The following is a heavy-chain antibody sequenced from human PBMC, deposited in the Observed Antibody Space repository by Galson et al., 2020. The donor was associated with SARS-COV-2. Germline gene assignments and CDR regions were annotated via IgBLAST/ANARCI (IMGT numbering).Heavy chain of an antibody. CDR2: IMTMFATG. Sequence: KISCKSTGGPLDTSLISWVRKAPGQGTERMGGIMTMFATGHYAQNFLGRVTITADESTSTVYMELNSLRSEDTAVYYCARDQQRGSGSYSNAYDIWGQGTMVTVSS. V-gene: IGHV1-69*01. J-gene: IGHJ3*02. D-gene: IGHD1-26*01. CDR3: ARDQQRGSGSYSNAYDI. CDR1: GGPLDTSL.